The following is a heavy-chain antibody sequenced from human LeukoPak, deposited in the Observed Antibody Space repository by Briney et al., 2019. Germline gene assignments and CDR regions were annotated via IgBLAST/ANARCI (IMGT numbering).Heavy chain of an antibody. Sequence: PGGSLRLSCAASRFSFSNYGMHWVRQAPGKGLEGVAVISLDGSYKDYADSVEGRFTISRDNSKNTLYLQMNSLKGEDTAVYYCAKDRDWAGPARLSYYFDYWGQGTLVTVSS. CDR3: AKDRDWAGPARLSYYFDY. CDR2: ISLDGSYK. J-gene: IGHJ4*02. D-gene: IGHD6-6*01. V-gene: IGHV3-30*18. CDR1: RFSFSNYG.